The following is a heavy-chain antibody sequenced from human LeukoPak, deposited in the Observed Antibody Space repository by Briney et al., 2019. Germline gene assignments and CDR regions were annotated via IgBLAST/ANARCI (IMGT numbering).Heavy chain of an antibody. CDR1: GGSISSYY. V-gene: IGHV4-59*01. J-gene: IGHJ6*03. Sequence: SETLSLTCTVSGGSISSYYWSWIRQPPGKGLEWIGYIYYSGSTNYNPSLKSRVTISVDTSKNQFSLKLSFVTAADTAVYYCARANGGNWNYYYYYYMDVWGKGTTVTVSS. CDR3: ARANGGNWNYYYYYYMDV. D-gene: IGHD4-23*01. CDR2: IYYSGST.